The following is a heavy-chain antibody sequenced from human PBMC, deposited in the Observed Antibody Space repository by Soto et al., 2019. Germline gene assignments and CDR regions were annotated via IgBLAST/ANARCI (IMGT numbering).Heavy chain of an antibody. V-gene: IGHV3-74*02. CDR3: ARGDCVGGTCYSLAGSFYYSMDV. CDR1: GFTFSNYW. J-gene: IGHJ6*03. CDR2: IHSDGSVS. Sequence: EVQLVESGGGLVQPGGSLRLSCAASGFTFSNYWMYWVRQAPGKGLEWVSRIHSDGSVSSYGDSVKGRLTIPRDNVKTTLYLQMDSLRAEDTAAYFCARGDCVGGTCYSLAGSFYYSMDVWGKGTTVTVFS. D-gene: IGHD2-15*01.